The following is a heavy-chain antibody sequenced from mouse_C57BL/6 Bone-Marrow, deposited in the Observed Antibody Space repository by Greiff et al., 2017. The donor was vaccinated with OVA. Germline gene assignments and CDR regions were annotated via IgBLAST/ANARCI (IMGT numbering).Heavy chain of an antibody. CDR2: ISSGSSTI. Sequence: EVKLMESGGGLVKPGGSLKLSCAASGFTFSDYGMHWVRQAPEKGLEWVAYISSGSSTIYYADTVKGRFTLSRDNAKNTLFLQRTSLRSEDTAMYYCARPYYGSSYGGFAYWGQGTLVTVSA. CDR1: GFTFSDYG. D-gene: IGHD1-1*01. J-gene: IGHJ3*01. CDR3: ARPYYGSSYGGFAY. V-gene: IGHV5-17*01.